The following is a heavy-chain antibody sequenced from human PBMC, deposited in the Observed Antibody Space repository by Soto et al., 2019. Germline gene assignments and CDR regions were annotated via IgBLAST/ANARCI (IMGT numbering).Heavy chain of an antibody. Sequence: QVQLVQSGAEVKKPGASVKVSCKASGYTFSSYAISWVRQAPGQGLEWMGGIIPIFGTANYAQKFQGRVTITADKSTSTAYMELSSLRSEDTAVYYCAREVVAGGYGYYYYGMDVWGQGTTVTVSS. CDR3: AREVVAGGYGYYYYGMDV. CDR1: GYTFSSYA. V-gene: IGHV1-69*06. J-gene: IGHJ6*02. D-gene: IGHD6-19*01. CDR2: IIPIFGTA.